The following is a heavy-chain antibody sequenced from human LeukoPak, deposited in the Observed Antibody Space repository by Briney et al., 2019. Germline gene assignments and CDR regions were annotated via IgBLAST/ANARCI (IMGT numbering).Heavy chain of an antibody. CDR3: ARRGHRDAFDI. CDR1: GGSISSSSYY. J-gene: IGHJ3*02. V-gene: IGHV4-39*01. Sequence: SETLSLTCTVSGGSISSSSYYWGWIRQPPGKGLEWIGRIYYSGSTYYNPSLKSRVTISVDTSKNQFSLKLSSVTAADTAVYYCARRGHRDAFDIWGQGTMVTVSS. CDR2: IYYSGST.